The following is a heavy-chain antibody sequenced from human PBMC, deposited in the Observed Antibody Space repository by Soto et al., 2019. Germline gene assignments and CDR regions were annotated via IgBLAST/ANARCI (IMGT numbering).Heavy chain of an antibody. CDR1: GFTVSNNY. CDR3: ARDRNTISSYYMDV. D-gene: IGHD3-10*01. V-gene: IGHV3-66*01. CDR2: IYSGGNT. Sequence: GGSLRLSCAASGFTVSNNYMSWVRQAPGKGLEWVSVIYSGGNTHYADSVKGRFTISRDNSKNTLYLQMNSLRVEDTAVYYCARDRNTISSYYMDVWGKGTTVTVSS. J-gene: IGHJ6*03.